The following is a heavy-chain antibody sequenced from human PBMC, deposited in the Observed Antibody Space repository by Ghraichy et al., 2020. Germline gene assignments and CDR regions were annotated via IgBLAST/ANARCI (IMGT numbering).Heavy chain of an antibody. V-gene: IGHV4-34*01. CDR3: ARGRVATMGGYYFDY. CDR2: INHSGST. J-gene: IGHJ4*02. Sequence: SETLSLTCAVYGGSFSGYYWSWIRQPPGKGLEWIGEINHSGSTNYNPSLKSRVTISVDTSKNQFSLKLSSVTAADTAVYYCARGRVATMGGYYFDYWGQGTLVTVSS. CDR1: GGSFSGYY. D-gene: IGHD5-12*01.